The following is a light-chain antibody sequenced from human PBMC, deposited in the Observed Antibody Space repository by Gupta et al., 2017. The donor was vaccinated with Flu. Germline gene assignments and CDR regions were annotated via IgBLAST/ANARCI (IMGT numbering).Light chain of an antibody. V-gene: IGKV2-28*01. CDR1: QSLLHSNGYHF. Sequence: DIVMTQSPLSLPVTPGEPASISCRSSQSLLHSNGYHFLNWYLQKPGQSPQLLIYLTSNRAYGGPDRFSGSGEGKDFTLKSSRGEDEDVGVYYCIQDLATWTFGQGTKVEIK. CDR3: IQDLATWT. J-gene: IGKJ1*01. CDR2: LTS.